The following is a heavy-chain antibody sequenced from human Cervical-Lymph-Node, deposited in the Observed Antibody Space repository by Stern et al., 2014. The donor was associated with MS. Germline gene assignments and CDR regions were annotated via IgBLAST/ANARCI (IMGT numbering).Heavy chain of an antibody. Sequence: VQLVESGPGLVKPSQTLSLTCNVSGVSIRSADYYWTWVRQRPGEGLEWIGYIYYNAYTQYLPSLRGRVSISQDTSKNHFYLTLTSATVADTAVYFCARYKCTANACWWGLDYWGPGIFVTVSS. CDR1: GVSIRSADYY. CDR3: ARYKCTANACWWGLDY. CDR2: IYYNAYT. J-gene: IGHJ4*02. D-gene: IGHD2-8*02. V-gene: IGHV4-30-4*08.